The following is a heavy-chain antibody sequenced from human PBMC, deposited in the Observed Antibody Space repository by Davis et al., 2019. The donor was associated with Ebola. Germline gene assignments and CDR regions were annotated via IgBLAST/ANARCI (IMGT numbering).Heavy chain of an antibody. CDR1: GVPISSGAYC. CDR3: ARDAFPGDYIRWFDS. D-gene: IGHD4-17*01. Sequence: SETLSLTCCVSGVPISSGAYCWSWVRQPPGKGLEWLGEIFHGGTTNSNPSLKSRVIMSVDKSKNQFSLKLTSVTAADTAVYYCARDAFPGDYIRWFDSWGQGTQVTVSS. J-gene: IGHJ5*01. CDR2: IFHGGTT. V-gene: IGHV4/OR15-8*01.